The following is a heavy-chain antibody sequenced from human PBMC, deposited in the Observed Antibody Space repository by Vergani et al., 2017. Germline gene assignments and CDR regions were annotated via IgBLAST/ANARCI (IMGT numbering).Heavy chain of an antibody. CDR3: AKEGRDGYNFFDY. CDR2: ISYDGSNK. V-gene: IGHV3-30*04. Sequence: QVQLVESGGGVVQPGRSLRLSCAASGFTFSSYAMHWVRQAPGKGLEWVAVISYDGSNKYYADSVKGRFTISRDNSKNTLYLQMNSLRAEDTALYYCAKEGRDGYNFFDYWGQGTLVTVSS. D-gene: IGHD5-24*01. CDR1: GFTFSSYA. J-gene: IGHJ4*02.